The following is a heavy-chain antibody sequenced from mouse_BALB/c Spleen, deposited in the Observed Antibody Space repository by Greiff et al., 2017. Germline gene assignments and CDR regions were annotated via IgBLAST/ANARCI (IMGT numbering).Heavy chain of an antibody. D-gene: IGHD1-1*01. J-gene: IGHJ4*01. CDR3: ARDYYGSSYAMDY. CDR2: ISYSGST. Sequence: ESGPGLVKPSQSLSLTCTVTGYSITSDYAWNWIRQFPGNKLEWMGYISYSGSTSYNPSLKSRISITRDTSKNQFFLQLNSVTTEDTATYYCARDYYGSSYAMDYWGQGTSVTVSS. V-gene: IGHV3-2*02. CDR1: GYSITSDYA.